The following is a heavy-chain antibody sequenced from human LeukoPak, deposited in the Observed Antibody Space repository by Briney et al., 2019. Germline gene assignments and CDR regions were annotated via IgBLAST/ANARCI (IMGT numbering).Heavy chain of an antibody. D-gene: IGHD3-10*01. CDR1: GGSFSGYY. J-gene: IGHJ4*02. CDR2: INHSGST. V-gene: IGHV4-34*01. CDR3: ARPGSVDY. Sequence: PSETLSLTCTVYGGSFSGYYWSWIRQPPGKGLEWIGEINHSGSTNYNPSLKSRVTISVDTSKNQFSLKLSSVTAADTAVYYCARPGSVDYWGQGTLVTVSS.